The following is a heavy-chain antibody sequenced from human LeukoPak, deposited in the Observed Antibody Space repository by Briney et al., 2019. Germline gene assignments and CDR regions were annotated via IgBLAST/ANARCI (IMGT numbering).Heavy chain of an antibody. CDR1: GGSISNYY. J-gene: IGHJ3*02. Sequence: PSETLSLTCTVSGGSISNYYWSWIRQPPGKGPEWIGYIYYSGTTTYNPSLRSRVTISVDTSKNQFSLKLSSVTAADTAVYYCARGLSGSYYVGAFDIWGQGTMVTVSS. D-gene: IGHD1-26*01. CDR3: ARGLSGSYYVGAFDI. CDR2: IYYSGTT. V-gene: IGHV4-59*08.